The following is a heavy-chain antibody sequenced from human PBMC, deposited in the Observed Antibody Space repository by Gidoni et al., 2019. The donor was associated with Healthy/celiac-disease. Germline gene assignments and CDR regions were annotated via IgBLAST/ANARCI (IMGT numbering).Heavy chain of an antibody. CDR1: GLAFAAFT. CDR3: AKILGRDGFDDY. Sequence: DVQLVESGGVVVQPGGSLRLSCAASGLAFAAFTMDWVRQAPGKGLEWVSIVSWDGGSTYYADSVKGRFTISRDNSKSSLYLQMNSLRTEDTALYYCAKILGRDGFDDYWGQGTLVTVSS. J-gene: IGHJ4*02. V-gene: IGHV3-43*01. D-gene: IGHD5-12*01. CDR2: VSWDGGST.